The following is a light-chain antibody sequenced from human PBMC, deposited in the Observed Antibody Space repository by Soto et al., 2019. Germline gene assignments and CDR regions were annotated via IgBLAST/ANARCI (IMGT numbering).Light chain of an antibody. CDR2: AAS. CDR3: LKHNDYPLT. Sequence: DIQMTQSPSSLSASVGDRVTITCRASQGIRNALSWYQQKPGKAPQRPIYAASSLQSGVPSRFSGSGSGTEFTLTISSLQPEDFATYYCLKHNDYPLTCGGGTKGDIK. V-gene: IGKV1-17*01. CDR1: QGIRNA. J-gene: IGKJ4*01.